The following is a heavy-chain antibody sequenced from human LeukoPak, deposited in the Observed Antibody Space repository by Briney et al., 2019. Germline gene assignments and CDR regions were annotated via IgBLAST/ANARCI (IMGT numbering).Heavy chain of an antibody. CDR1: GYSFNNYW. J-gene: IGHJ3*02. Sequence: GDSLKISCKGSGYSFNNYWVGWVRQMPGKGLEWMGIIYPGDSDTRYSPSFQGQVTISADRSTSTAYLQWTSLKASDTAMYYCARDCMGGLDDAFDIWGQGTTVTVSS. D-gene: IGHD2-21*01. V-gene: IGHV5-51*01. CDR3: ARDCMGGLDDAFDI. CDR2: IYPGDSDT.